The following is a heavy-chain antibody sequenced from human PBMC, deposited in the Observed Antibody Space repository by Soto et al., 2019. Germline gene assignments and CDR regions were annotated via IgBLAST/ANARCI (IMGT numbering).Heavy chain of an antibody. J-gene: IGHJ6*02. V-gene: IGHV3-30-3*01. CDR3: ARDSSIPISSGWSIDAYYYYGMDV. CDR2: ISYDGSNK. Sequence: QVQLVESGGGVVQPGRSLRLSCAASGFTFSSYAMHWVRQAPGKGLEWVAVISYDGSNKYYADSVKGRFTISRDNSKNTLYLQMNSLRAEDTAVYYCARDSSIPISSGWSIDAYYYYGMDVWGQGTTVTVSS. CDR1: GFTFSSYA. D-gene: IGHD6-19*01.